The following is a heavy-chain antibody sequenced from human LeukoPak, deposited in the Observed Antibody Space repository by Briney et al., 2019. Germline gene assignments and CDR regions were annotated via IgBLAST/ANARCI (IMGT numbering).Heavy chain of an antibody. CDR3: ARLAAVNTSPADYFDY. J-gene: IGHJ4*02. D-gene: IGHD4-17*01. CDR1: GGSISSCSYY. Sequence: PSETLSLTCTVSGGSISSCSYYWGWIRQPPGKGLEWIGSIYYSGSTYYNPSLKSRVTISVDTSKNQFSLKLSSVTAADTAVYYCARLAAVNTSPADYFDYWGQGTLVTVSS. CDR2: IYYSGST. V-gene: IGHV4-39*01.